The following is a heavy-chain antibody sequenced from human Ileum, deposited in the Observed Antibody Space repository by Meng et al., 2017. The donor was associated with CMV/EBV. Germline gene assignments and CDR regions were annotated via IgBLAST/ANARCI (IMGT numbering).Heavy chain of an antibody. CDR2: ITYSGTT. D-gene: IGHD3-22*01. Sequence: QRQLRVSGAGLVKPSETLSLTCTVSGDSISSGDYFWGWIRQPPKGLEWVASITYSGTTYYNPSLKSRVTMSVDTSKNQFSLKLNSVTAADTAVYYCVRASITMIDYWGQGTLVTVAS. CDR1: GDSISSGDYF. V-gene: IGHV4-39*07. CDR3: VRASITMIDY. J-gene: IGHJ4*02.